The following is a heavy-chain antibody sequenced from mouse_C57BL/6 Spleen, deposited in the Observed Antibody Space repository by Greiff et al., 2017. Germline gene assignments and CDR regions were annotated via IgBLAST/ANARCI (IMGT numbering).Heavy chain of an antibody. Sequence: QVQLQQPGAELVKPGASVKMSCKASGYTFTSYWITWVKQRPGQGLEWIGDIDPGSGSTNYNEKFKSKATLTVDTSSSTAYMQLSSLTSEDSAVYYCARKDYYGSSHWYFDVWGTGTTVTVSS. CDR1: GYTFTSYW. V-gene: IGHV1-55*01. D-gene: IGHD1-1*01. CDR2: IDPGSGST. CDR3: ARKDYYGSSHWYFDV. J-gene: IGHJ1*03.